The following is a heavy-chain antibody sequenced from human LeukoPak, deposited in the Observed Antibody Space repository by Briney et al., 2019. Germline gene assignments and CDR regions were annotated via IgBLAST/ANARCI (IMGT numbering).Heavy chain of an antibody. Sequence: GGSLRLSCAASGFTFSDYYMSWIRQAPGKGLEWVSYISSSGSTIYYADSVKGRFTISRDNSKNTLYLQMNSLRAEDTAVYYCAKDHHFWSGYHRLWGQGTLVTVSS. D-gene: IGHD3-3*02. CDR2: ISSSGSTI. CDR1: GFTFSDYY. V-gene: IGHV3-11*01. CDR3: AKDHHFWSGYHRL. J-gene: IGHJ4*02.